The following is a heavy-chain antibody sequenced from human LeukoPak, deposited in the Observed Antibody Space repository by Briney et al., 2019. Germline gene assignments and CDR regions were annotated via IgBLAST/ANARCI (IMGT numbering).Heavy chain of an antibody. D-gene: IGHD6-6*01. V-gene: IGHV4-4*08. Sequence: PSETLSLTCTVSGGSLDTYYWNWIRQPPGKGLEWIGYIYPSGYSSYNPSLKSRVTISADTSKNQFSLKLSSVTAADTAVYYCAAESVYSSSHAFDIWGQGTMVTVSS. CDR3: AAESVYSSSHAFDI. J-gene: IGHJ3*02. CDR2: IYPSGYS. CDR1: GGSLDTYY.